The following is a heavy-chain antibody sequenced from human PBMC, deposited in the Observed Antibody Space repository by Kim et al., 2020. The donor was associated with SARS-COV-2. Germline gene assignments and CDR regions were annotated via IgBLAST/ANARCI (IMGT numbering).Heavy chain of an antibody. J-gene: IGHJ4*02. CDR1: GGSFSGYY. CDR2: INHSGST. Sequence: SETLSLTCAVYGGSFSGYYWSWIRQPPGKGLEWIGEINHSGSTNYNPSLKSRVTISVDTSKNQFSLKLSSVTAADTAVYYCARVGYSSSWWDFDYWGQGT. CDR3: ARVGYSSSWWDFDY. V-gene: IGHV4-34*01. D-gene: IGHD6-13*01.